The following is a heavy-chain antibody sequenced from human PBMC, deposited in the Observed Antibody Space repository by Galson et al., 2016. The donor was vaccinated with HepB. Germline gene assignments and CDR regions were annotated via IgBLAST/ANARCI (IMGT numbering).Heavy chain of an antibody. J-gene: IGHJ4*02. CDR1: GFTFSSYA. D-gene: IGHD6-13*01. V-gene: IGHV3-30*02. CDR3: AKARPGIAVSALDY. CDR2: ISYDGNNK. Sequence: SLRLSCAASGFTFSSYAMHWVRQAPGKGLEWVALISYDGNNKYFADSVKGRFTNSRDNSNNTLYLQMNSLRADDTAVYYCAKARPGIAVSALDYWGQGTLVTVSS.